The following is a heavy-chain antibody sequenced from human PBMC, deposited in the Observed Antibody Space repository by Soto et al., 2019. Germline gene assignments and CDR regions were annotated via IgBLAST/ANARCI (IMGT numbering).Heavy chain of an antibody. V-gene: IGHV1-2*04. CDR1: GYTFTGYY. J-gene: IGHJ5*02. Sequence: QVQLVQSGAEVKKPGASVKVSCKASGYTFTGYYMHWVRQAPGQGLEWMGWINPNSGGTNYAQKFQGWGTMTRDTSISTAYMELSRLRSDDTAVYYCARAPIVVVPAAMQGHNWFDPWGQGTLVTVSS. D-gene: IGHD2-2*01. CDR3: ARAPIVVVPAAMQGHNWFDP. CDR2: INPNSGGT.